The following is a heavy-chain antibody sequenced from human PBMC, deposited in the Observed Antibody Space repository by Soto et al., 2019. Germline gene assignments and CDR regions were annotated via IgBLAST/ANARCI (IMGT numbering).Heavy chain of an antibody. CDR2: ISSSSSTI. Sequence: PWGSLRLSCAASGFTFSSYSMNWVRQAPGKRLEWVSYISSSSSTIYYADSVKGRFTISRDNAKNSLYLQMNILRDEDTAVYYCASGDERADEYYDFWSGYFAYWGQGTLVTVSS. D-gene: IGHD3-3*01. V-gene: IGHV3-48*02. CDR1: GFTFSSYS. CDR3: ASGDERADEYYDFWSGYFAY. J-gene: IGHJ4*02.